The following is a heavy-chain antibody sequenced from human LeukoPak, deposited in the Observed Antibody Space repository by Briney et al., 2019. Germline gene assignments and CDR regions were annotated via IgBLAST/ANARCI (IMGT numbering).Heavy chain of an antibody. J-gene: IGHJ5*02. CDR3: VSDSRFSWYYH. CDR1: DGSISSNYY. V-gene: IGHV4-39*07. Sequence: SETLSLTCAVSDGSISSNYYWGWIRQPPGKGLEWIGTISYSGSTYYNPSLKSRVTVSVDTSKNQFSLNLSSVTAADTAVYHCVSDSRFSWYYHWGQGTLVTVSS. CDR2: ISYSGST.